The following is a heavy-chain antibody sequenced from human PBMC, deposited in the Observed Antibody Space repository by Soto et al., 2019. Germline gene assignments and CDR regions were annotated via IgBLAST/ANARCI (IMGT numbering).Heavy chain of an antibody. CDR3: PSRGLGVRGVNTTHV. J-gene: IGHJ6*02. CDR2: IYSSGST. Sequence: ETLSLTCTVSGGSIGGSKYFWGWIRQSPGTGLEGLGTIYSSGSTYYNPSLKRRITMSLDTSKNQFSLNLGSVTAADTAVYSCPSRGLGVRGVNTTHVWCPANSLTLS. D-gene: IGHD3-10*01. CDR1: GGSIGGSKYF. V-gene: IGHV4-39*01.